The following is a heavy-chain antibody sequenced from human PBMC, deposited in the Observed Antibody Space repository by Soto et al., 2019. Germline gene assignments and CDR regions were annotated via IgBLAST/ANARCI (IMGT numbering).Heavy chain of an antibody. D-gene: IGHD2-15*01. CDR1: GFTFSSYA. CDR2: ISYDGSNK. J-gene: IGHJ6*02. CDR3: ARSVGYCSGGSCYSTYYYYYGMDV. Sequence: GSLRLSCAASGFTFSSYAMHWVRQAPGKGLEWVAVISYDGSNKYYADSVKGRFTISRDNSKNTLYLQMNSLRAEDTAVYYCARSVGYCSGGSCYSTYYYYYGMDVWGQGTTVTVSS. V-gene: IGHV3-30-3*01.